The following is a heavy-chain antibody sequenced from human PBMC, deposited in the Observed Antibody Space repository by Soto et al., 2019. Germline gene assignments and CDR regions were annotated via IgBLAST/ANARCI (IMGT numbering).Heavy chain of an antibody. CDR1: GGSISSSSYY. V-gene: IGHV4-39*02. Sequence: SETLSLTCTVSGGSISSSSYYWGWIRQPPGKGLEWIGSIYYSGNTYYNPSLKSRVTISVDTAKNQFSLKLSSVTAADTAVYYCARDWAEAGPFDYWGQGTLVT. CDR2: IYYSGNT. J-gene: IGHJ4*02. D-gene: IGHD6-13*01. CDR3: ARDWAEAGPFDY.